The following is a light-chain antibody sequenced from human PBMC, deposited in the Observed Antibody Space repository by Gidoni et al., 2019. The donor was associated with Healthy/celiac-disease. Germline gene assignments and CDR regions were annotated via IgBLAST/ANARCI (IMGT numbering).Light chain of an antibody. V-gene: IGKV1-33*01. CDR2: DAS. CDR3: QQYDNLPSFT. Sequence: GDRVTITCQASQDISNYLNLYQQKPGKAPKLLIYDASNLETGVPSRFSGSGSGTDFTFTISSLQPEDIATYYCQQYDNLPSFTFGPGTKVDIK. J-gene: IGKJ3*01. CDR1: QDISNY.